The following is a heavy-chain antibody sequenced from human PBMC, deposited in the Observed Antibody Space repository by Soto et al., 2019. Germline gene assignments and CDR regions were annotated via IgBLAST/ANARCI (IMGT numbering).Heavy chain of an antibody. D-gene: IGHD3-9*01. CDR2: FDPEDGET. J-gene: IGHJ6*02. Sequence: ASVKVSCKVSGYIISELSIHWVRQAPGKGLEWMGGFDPEDGETIYAQKVQGRVTMTEDTSTNTAYLELRSLRSEDTAFYYCACYDILTGSFLSSAYYFYAVDLWGQGTTVTVSS. CDR1: GYIISELS. CDR3: ACYDILTGSFLSSAYYFYAVDL. V-gene: IGHV1-24*01.